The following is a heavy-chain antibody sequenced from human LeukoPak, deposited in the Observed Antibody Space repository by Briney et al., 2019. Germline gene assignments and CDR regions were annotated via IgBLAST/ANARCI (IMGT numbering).Heavy chain of an antibody. J-gene: IGHJ4*02. D-gene: IGHD3-16*01. Sequence: PGGSLRLSCAASGFTFSSYGMSWVRQAPGKGLEWVSGINWNGGSTGYADSVKGRFTISRDNAKNSLYLQMNSLRAEDTALYYCARDGPWGNSVFPQAFDYWGQGTLVTVSS. CDR3: ARDGPWGNSVFPQAFDY. V-gene: IGHV3-20*04. CDR2: INWNGGST. CDR1: GFTFSSYG.